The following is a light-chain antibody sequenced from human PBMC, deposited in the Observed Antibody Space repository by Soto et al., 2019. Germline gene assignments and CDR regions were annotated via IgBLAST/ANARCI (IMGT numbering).Light chain of an antibody. Sequence: QSVLTQPPSASGSPGQSVAISCTGSSSDVGGYNYVSWYQQHPGRAPKLIIFEVSKRPSGVPDRFSGSKSGNTASLTVSGLQAEDEADYYCSSYAGSDNSYVFGAGTQLTVL. CDR2: EVS. J-gene: IGLJ7*01. V-gene: IGLV2-8*01. CDR1: SSDVGGYNY. CDR3: SSYAGSDNSYV.